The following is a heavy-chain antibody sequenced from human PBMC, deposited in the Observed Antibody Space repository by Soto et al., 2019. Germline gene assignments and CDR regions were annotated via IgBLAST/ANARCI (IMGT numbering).Heavy chain of an antibody. CDR2: ISYDGSNK. CDR3: ARDSRAARPNWFDP. V-gene: IGHV3-30-3*01. Sequence: GGSLRLSCAASGFTFSSYAMHWVRQAPGKGLEWVAVISYDGSNKYYADSVKGRFTISRDNSKNTLYLQTNSLRAEDTAVYYCARDSRAARPNWFDPWGQGTQVTVSS. CDR1: GFTFSSYA. D-gene: IGHD6-6*01. J-gene: IGHJ5*02.